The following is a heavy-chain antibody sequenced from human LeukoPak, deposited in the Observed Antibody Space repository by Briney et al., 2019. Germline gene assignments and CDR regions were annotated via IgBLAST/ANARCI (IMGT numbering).Heavy chain of an antibody. Sequence: GGSLRLSCAASGFTFSRYWMTWVRQAPGKGLEWVANIKQDGSEKYYVDSVKGRFSISRDNAKNSLYLQMNSLRAEDTAVYYCAKDGDCSGGTCYSGFDVWGQGTTVTVS. CDR2: IKQDGSEK. V-gene: IGHV3-7*01. CDR3: AKDGDCSGGTCYSGFDV. J-gene: IGHJ6*02. CDR1: GFTFSRYW. D-gene: IGHD2-15*01.